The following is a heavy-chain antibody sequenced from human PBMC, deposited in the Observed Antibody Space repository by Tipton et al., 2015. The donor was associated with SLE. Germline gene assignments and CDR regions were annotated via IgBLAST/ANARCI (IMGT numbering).Heavy chain of an antibody. CDR3: ARSDYYDSSGYYSHAFDI. V-gene: IGHV4-59*11. Sequence: LRLSCTVSGGSISSHYWSWIRQPPGKGLEWIGYIYNSGSGNYNPSLKSRVTISVDTSKNQFSLKLSSVSAAEAAVYYCARSDYYDSSGYYSHAFDIWGQGTMVTVSS. D-gene: IGHD3-22*01. CDR1: GGSISSHY. CDR2: IYNSGSG. J-gene: IGHJ3*02.